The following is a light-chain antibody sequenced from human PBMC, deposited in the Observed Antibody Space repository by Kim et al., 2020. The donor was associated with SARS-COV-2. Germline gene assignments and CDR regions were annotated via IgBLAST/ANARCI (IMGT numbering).Light chain of an antibody. CDR1: QSVSSSY. CDR2: GAS. V-gene: IGKV3-20*01. Sequence: EIVLTQSPGTLSLSPGERATLSCRASQSVSSSYLAWYQQKPGQAPRLLIYGASSRATGIPDRFSGSRSGTDFTLTISRLEPEDFAVYYCQQYSRSSKTFGQGTKVEIK. J-gene: IGKJ1*01. CDR3: QQYSRSSKT.